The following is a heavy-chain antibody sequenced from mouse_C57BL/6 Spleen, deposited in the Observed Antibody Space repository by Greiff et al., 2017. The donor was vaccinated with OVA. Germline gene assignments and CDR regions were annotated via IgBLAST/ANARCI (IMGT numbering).Heavy chain of an antibody. V-gene: IGHV1-18*01. D-gene: IGHD4-1*01. CDR1: GYTFTDYN. Sequence: VHLVESGPELVKPGASVKIPCKASGYTFTDYNMDWVKQSHGKSLEWIGDINPNNGGTIYNQKFKGKATLTVDKSSSTAYMELRSLTSEDTAVYYCARSANWDTNYFDYWGQGTTLTVSS. J-gene: IGHJ2*01. CDR2: INPNNGGT. CDR3: ARSANWDTNYFDY.